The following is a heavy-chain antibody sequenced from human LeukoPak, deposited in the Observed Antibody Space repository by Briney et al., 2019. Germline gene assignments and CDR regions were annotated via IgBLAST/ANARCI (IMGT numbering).Heavy chain of an antibody. CDR3: ALILTGDSSTFDY. J-gene: IGHJ4*02. CDR2: IKQDGSEK. Sequence: GGSLRLSCAASGFTFSSYWMSWVRQAPGKGLEWVANIKQDGSEKYYVDSVKGRFTISRDNAKNSLYLQMNSLRAEDTAVYYCALILTGDSSTFDYWGQGTLVTVSS. V-gene: IGHV3-7*01. CDR1: GFTFSSYW. D-gene: IGHD3-9*01.